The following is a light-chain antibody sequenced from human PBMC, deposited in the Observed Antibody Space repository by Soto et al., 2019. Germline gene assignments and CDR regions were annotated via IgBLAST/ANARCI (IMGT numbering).Light chain of an antibody. V-gene: IGLV2-11*01. CDR1: SGDIGSYNR. J-gene: IGLJ2*01. CDR3: CSYAGSYVV. Sequence: QSALTQPASVSGSPGQSITISCTGTSGDIGSYNRVSWYQQHPGKAPKLIIYDVSKRPSGVPDRFSGSKSGNTASLTISGLQAEDEADYYCCSYAGSYVVFGGGTKLTVL. CDR2: DVS.